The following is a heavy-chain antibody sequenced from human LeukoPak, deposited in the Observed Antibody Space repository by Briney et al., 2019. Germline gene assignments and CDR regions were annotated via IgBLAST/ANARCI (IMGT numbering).Heavy chain of an antibody. Sequence: GGSLRLSCAASGFTFSDSAMNWVRQAPGKGLEWLSLINFSGGNTYYADSMKGRFTISRDNSKDTLYLQMNSLRAEDTAIYYCAGGIEFSTWGLGTMVTVSS. V-gene: IGHV3-23*01. CDR2: INFSGGNT. D-gene: IGHD1-26*01. CDR3: AGGIEFST. J-gene: IGHJ3*01. CDR1: GFTFSDSA.